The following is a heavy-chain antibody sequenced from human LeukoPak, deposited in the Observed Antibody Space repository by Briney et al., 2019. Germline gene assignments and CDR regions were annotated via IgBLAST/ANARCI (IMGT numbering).Heavy chain of an antibody. CDR3: ARDFEEMATTDRAGRYGMDV. CDR1: GYTFTSYG. V-gene: IGHV1-18*01. D-gene: IGHD5-24*01. Sequence: GASVKVSCKASGYTFTSYGISWVRQAPGQGLEWMGWISAYNGNTNYAQKLQGRVTMTTDTSTSTAYMELRSLRSDDTAVYYCARDFEEMATTDRAGRYGMDVWGQGTTVTVSS. CDR2: ISAYNGNT. J-gene: IGHJ6*02.